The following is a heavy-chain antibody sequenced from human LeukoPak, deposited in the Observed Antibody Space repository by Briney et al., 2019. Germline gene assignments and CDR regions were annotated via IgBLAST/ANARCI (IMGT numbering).Heavy chain of an antibody. J-gene: IGHJ4*02. CDR3: ARHDIAYCNSCFDY. V-gene: IGHV4-59*08. CDR1: GGSISSYY. D-gene: IGHD4-11*01. CDR2: IYYSGST. Sequence: SETQSLTCTVSGGSISSYYWSWIRQPPGKGLEWIGYIYYSGSTNYNPSLKSRVTISVDTSKNHFSLKLSSVTAADTAVYYCARHDIAYCNSCFDYWAQGTLFTVSS.